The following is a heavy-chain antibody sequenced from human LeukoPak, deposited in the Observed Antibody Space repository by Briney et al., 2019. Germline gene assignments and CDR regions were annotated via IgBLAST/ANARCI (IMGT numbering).Heavy chain of an antibody. Sequence: GGSLRLSCAASGFTFSNYAMSWVRQAPGKGLEWVSVTGGSGVGTYYADSVKGRFTVSRDNSRNTLYVQMNSLRAEDTAVYYCAKGLGDSIGYYGRPIDYWGQGTLVTVSS. CDR3: AKGLGDSIGYYGRPIDY. D-gene: IGHD3-22*01. CDR1: GFTFSNYA. J-gene: IGHJ4*02. V-gene: IGHV3-23*01. CDR2: TGGSGVGT.